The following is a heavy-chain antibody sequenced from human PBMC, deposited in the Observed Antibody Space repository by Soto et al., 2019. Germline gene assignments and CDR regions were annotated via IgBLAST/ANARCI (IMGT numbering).Heavy chain of an antibody. CDR3: ARDTPSMITFGGVIASYYGMDV. J-gene: IGHJ6*02. CDR2: INPSGGST. V-gene: IGHV1-46*01. D-gene: IGHD3-16*02. CDR1: GYTFTSYY. Sequence: ASVKVSCKASGYTFTSYYMHWVRQAPGQGLEWMGIINPSGGSTSYAQKFQGRVTMTRDTSMSTVYMELSSLRSEDTAVYYCARDTPSMITFGGVIASYYGMDVWGQGTTVTVSS.